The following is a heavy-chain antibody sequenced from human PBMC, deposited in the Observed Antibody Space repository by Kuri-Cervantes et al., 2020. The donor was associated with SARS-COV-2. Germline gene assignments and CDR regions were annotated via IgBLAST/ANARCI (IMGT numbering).Heavy chain of an antibody. J-gene: IGHJ4*02. CDR2: INHSGST. CDR3: AREKTPSIFDY. Sequence: SETLSLTCAVYGGSFSGYYWSWIRPPPGKGLEWIGEINHSGSTNYNPSLKSQVTISVDTSKNQFSLKLSAVTAADTAVYYCAREKTPSIFDYWGQGILVTVSS. CDR1: GGSFSGYY. V-gene: IGHV4-34*01.